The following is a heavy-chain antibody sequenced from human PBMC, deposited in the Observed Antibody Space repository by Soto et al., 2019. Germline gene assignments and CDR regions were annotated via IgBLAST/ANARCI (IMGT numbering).Heavy chain of an antibody. CDR2: INPDGTGG. V-gene: IGHV3-7*04. D-gene: IGHD2-21*02. CDR3: ARETWWRLDY. CDR1: GLTFSSEF. Sequence: EVQLVESGGGLVQPGGSLRLSCAASGLTFSSEFMSWIRQAPGRGLEWVAKINPDGTGGHYVDPVKGRFTVSRDNTKNSLFLQMNGLRVEDTAVYYCARETWWRLDYWGQGNLVTVSS. J-gene: IGHJ4*02.